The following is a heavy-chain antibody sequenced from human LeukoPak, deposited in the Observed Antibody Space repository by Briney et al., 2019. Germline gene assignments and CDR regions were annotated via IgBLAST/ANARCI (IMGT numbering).Heavy chain of an antibody. V-gene: IGHV5-51*01. J-gene: IGHJ4*02. CDR1: GCYFISYC. CDR3: ARSGEISTISSCYFDY. Sequence: GGSLEISLWGVGCYFISYCVGRGGPLPGKGLEWMGIIYPSDSDTRYSPSFQGQVTISADKSISTAYLQWSSLRASDTAMFCSARSGEISTISSCYFDYWGQGTLVTVSS. D-gene: IGHD5-24*01. CDR2: IYPSDSDT.